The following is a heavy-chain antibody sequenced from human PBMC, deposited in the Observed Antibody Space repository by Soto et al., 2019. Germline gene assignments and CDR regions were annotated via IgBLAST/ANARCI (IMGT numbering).Heavy chain of an antibody. D-gene: IGHD3-3*01. J-gene: IGHJ5*02. Sequence: KASETLSLTCAVYGGSFSGYYWSWIRQPPGKGLEWIGEINHSGSTNYNPSLKSRVTISVDTSKNQFSLKLSSVTAADTAVYYCARGPYDFWSGSYNWFDPWGQGTLVTVSS. CDR3: ARGPYDFWSGSYNWFDP. CDR2: INHSGST. CDR1: GGSFSGYY. V-gene: IGHV4-34*01.